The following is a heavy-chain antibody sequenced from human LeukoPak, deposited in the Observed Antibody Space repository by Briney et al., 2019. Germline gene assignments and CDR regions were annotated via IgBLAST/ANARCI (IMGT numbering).Heavy chain of an antibody. J-gene: IGHJ4*02. CDR2: INPHSGGT. CDR1: RYTFTDYY. V-gene: IGHV1-2*02. D-gene: IGHD1-1*01. CDR3: ARKALIGSGTLFDF. Sequence: ASVKVSCKASRYTFTDYYMHWVRQAPGQGLEWMGWINPHSGGTNYAQKFQGRVTMTTDTSISTAYMAVSWLRFDDTAVYYCARKALIGSGTLFDFWGQGILVTVSS.